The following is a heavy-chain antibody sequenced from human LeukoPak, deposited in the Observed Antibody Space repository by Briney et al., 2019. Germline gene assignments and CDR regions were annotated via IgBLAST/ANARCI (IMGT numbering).Heavy chain of an antibody. CDR3: ARGGQYISGDYFDF. Sequence: GGSLRLSCTASGFTFNSYEMNWVRQAPGKGLEWLSYITTSDSTVYYAESVKGRFTVTRDNARTSLYLQMNSLRADDTAVYYCARGGQYISGDYFDFWGQGTLLTVSS. J-gene: IGHJ4*02. CDR2: ITTSDSTV. CDR1: GFTFNSYE. D-gene: IGHD7-27*01. V-gene: IGHV3-48*03.